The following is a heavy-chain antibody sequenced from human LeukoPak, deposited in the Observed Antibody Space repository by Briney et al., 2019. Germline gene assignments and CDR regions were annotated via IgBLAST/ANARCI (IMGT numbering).Heavy chain of an antibody. V-gene: IGHV4-59*01. CDR2: IYYSGSI. J-gene: IGHJ6*03. CDR3: AREVPGWRLIGTQRQAYYYMDV. D-gene: IGHD2-2*01. CDR1: GGSISSYY. Sequence: SETLSLTCTVSGGSISSYYWSWIRQPPGKGLEWIGYIYYSGSINYNPSLKSRVTISVDTSKNQFSLKLSSVTAADTAVYYCAREVPGWRLIGTQRQAYYYMDVWGKGTTVTISS.